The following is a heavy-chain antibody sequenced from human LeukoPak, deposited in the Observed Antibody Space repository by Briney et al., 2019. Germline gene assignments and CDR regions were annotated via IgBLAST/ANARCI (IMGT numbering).Heavy chain of an antibody. Sequence: ESLQISCKGFGDSFTKYWIGGVRQMPGKGLVWMGIIYPDYSETTYSPSSQGQVTMSVGKSINTAYLQWNRLRTSEAAMYSCARHTDGNDSDAFDIWGQGTIVAVSS. D-gene: IGHD2-8*02. CDR1: GDSFTKYW. CDR2: IYPDYSET. CDR3: ARHTDGNDSDAFDI. V-gene: IGHV5-51*01. J-gene: IGHJ3*02.